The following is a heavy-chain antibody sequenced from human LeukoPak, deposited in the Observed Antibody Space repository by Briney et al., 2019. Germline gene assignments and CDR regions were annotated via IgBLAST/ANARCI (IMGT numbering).Heavy chain of an antibody. CDR1: GYTFTSYA. D-gene: IGHD6-19*01. J-gene: IGHJ4*02. CDR2: ISAGNGNT. CDR3: ARWYSSGWYYFDY. Sequence: ASVKVSCKASGYTFTSYAMHWVRQAPGQRLEWMGWISAGNGNTKYSQKFQGRVTITRDTSASTAYMELSSLRSEDTAVYCCARWYSSGWYYFDYWGQGTLVTVSS. V-gene: IGHV1-3*01.